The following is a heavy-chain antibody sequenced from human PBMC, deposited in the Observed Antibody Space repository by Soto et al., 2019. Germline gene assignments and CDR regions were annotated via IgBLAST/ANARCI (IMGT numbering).Heavy chain of an antibody. J-gene: IGHJ5*02. D-gene: IGHD6-19*01. V-gene: IGHV1-18*01. CDR1: GYTFTSYG. CDR2: ISAYNGNT. CDR3: ARDGHSSGWYFGWFDP. Sequence: GASVKVSCKASGYTFTSYGISWVRQAPGQGLEWIGWISAYNGNTNYAQKLQGRVTMTTDTSTSTAYMELRSLRSDDTAVYYCARDGHSSGWYFGWFDPWGQGTLVTVSS.